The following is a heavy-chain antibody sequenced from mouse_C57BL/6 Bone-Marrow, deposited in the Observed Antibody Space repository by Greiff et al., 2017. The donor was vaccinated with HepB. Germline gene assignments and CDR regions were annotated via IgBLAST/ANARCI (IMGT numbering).Heavy chain of an antibody. CDR3: ASSYYYGSSYEDY. Sequence: QVQLQESGPGLVAPSQSLSITCTVSGFSLTSYGVDWVRQSPGKGLEWLGVIWGVGSTNYNSALKSRLSISKDNSKSQVFLKMNSLQTDDPAMYYCASSYYYGSSYEDYWGQGTSVTVSS. J-gene: IGHJ4*01. V-gene: IGHV2-6*01. CDR1: GFSLTSYG. CDR2: IWGVGST. D-gene: IGHD1-1*01.